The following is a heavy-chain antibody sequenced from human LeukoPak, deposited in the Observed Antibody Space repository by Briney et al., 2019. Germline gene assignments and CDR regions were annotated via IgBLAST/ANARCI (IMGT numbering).Heavy chain of an antibody. CDR2: INHSGST. Sequence: SETLSLTCAVYGGSFSGYYWSWIRQPPGKGLEWIGEINHSGSTNYNPSLKSRVTISVDTSKNHFSLKLSSVTAADTAVYYCARYYVARIFDYWGQGTLVTVSS. V-gene: IGHV4-34*01. CDR1: GGSFSGYY. CDR3: ARYYVARIFDY. J-gene: IGHJ4*02. D-gene: IGHD1-26*01.